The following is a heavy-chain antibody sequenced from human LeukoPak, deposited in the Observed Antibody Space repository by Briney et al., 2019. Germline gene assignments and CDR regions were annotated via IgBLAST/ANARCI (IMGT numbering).Heavy chain of an antibody. CDR3: ARDSCSSGSCPFGY. J-gene: IGHJ4*02. D-gene: IGHD2-15*01. CDR1: GFTFNNYA. Sequence: GGSLRLSCAASGFTFNNYAMNWVRQAPGKGLEWVSSSSGDTTHYADSVRGRFTISRDNSRNTLSLQMTSLRAEDTAVYYCARDSCSSGSCPFGYWGQGTLVTVSS. V-gene: IGHV3-23*01. CDR2: SSSGDTT.